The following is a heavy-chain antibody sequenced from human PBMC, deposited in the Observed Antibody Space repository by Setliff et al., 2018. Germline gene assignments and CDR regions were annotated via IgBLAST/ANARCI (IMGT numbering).Heavy chain of an antibody. J-gene: IGHJ6*02. V-gene: IGHV3-7*01. Sequence: PGGSLRLSCAGSGFTFNTYWMTWVRQAPGKGLEWVANITHDGSKTYILDSVKGRLTISTDNTKNSLYLQMNSLRGEDTAVYHCTRDQDYYGMDVWGQGTTVTVSS. CDR2: ITHDGSKT. CDR1: GFTFNTYW. CDR3: TRDQDYYGMDV.